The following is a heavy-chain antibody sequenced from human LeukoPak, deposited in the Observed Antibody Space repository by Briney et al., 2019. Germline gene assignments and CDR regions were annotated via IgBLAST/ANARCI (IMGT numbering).Heavy chain of an antibody. V-gene: IGHV4-59*01. J-gene: IGHJ6*02. CDR2: IYYSGST. Sequence: SETLSLTCTVSGGSISSYYWSWIRQPPGKGLEWIGYIYYSGSTNYNPSLKSRVTISVDTSKNQFSLKLSSVTAADTAVYYCARDPSLGGTYYYGMDVWGQGTTVTVSS. CDR3: ARDPSLGGTYYYGMDV. CDR1: GGSISSYY. D-gene: IGHD4-23*01.